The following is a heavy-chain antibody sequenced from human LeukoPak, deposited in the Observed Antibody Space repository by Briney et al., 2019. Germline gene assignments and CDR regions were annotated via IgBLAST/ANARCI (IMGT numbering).Heavy chain of an antibody. CDR1: GFTFSSYA. V-gene: IGHV3-23*01. CDR2: ISGSGGST. Sequence: GGSLRLSCAASGFTFSSYAMSWVRQAPGKGLEWVSAISGSGGSTYYADSVKGRFTISGDNSKNTLYLQMDSLRAEDTAVYYCAKGRYSSSWYLGQYYFDYWGQGTLVTVSS. J-gene: IGHJ4*02. D-gene: IGHD6-13*01. CDR3: AKGRYSSSWYLGQYYFDY.